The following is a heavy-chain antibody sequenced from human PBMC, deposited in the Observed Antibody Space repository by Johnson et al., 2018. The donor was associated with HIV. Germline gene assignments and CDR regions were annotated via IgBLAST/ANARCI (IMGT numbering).Heavy chain of an antibody. CDR2: ITYDGTNK. D-gene: IGHD3-10*01. J-gene: IGHJ3*01. CDR3: AKTRMGGILDAFDL. CDR1: GFTFSNYA. Sequence: VQLVESGGGVVQPGRSLRLSCTASGFTFSNYAIHWVRQAPGKGLEWVAGITYDGTNKYYADSVKGRFTLSRYNSKNTLDLQMNSLTIEDTAVFYCAKTRMGGILDAFDLWGQGTMVIVS. V-gene: IGHV3-30*18.